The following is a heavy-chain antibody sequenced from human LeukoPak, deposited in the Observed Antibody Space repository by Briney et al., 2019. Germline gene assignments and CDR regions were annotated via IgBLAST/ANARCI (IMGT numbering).Heavy chain of an antibody. Sequence: GGSLRLSCAASGFTFSSYAMSWVRQAPGKGLEWVSAISGSGGSTYYADSVKGRFTISRDNSKNTLYLQMNSLRAEDTAVYYCAKARREQRRFVAFRYYYYGMDVWGQGTTVTVSS. J-gene: IGHJ6*02. CDR3: AKARREQRRFVAFRYYYYGMDV. D-gene: IGHD6-25*01. CDR2: ISGSGGST. V-gene: IGHV3-23*01. CDR1: GFTFSSYA.